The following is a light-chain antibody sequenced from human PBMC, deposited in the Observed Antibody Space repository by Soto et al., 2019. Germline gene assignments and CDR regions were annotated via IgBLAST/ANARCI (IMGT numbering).Light chain of an antibody. CDR3: TSYTSTSTLV. Sequence: QSALTQPASVSGSPGQSITISCTGTSNDVGANNYVSWYQHPPGKAPKILIYDAAHRPSGVSHRFSGSKSGNTASLTISGLQAEDEADYFCTSYTSTSTLVFGGGTKLTVL. V-gene: IGLV2-14*03. J-gene: IGLJ2*01. CDR1: SNDVGANNY. CDR2: DAA.